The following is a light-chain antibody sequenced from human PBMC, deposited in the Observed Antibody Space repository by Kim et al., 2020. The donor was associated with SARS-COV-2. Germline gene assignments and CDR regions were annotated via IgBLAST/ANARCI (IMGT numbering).Light chain of an antibody. CDR3: QQTYTSWT. V-gene: IGKV1-39*01. J-gene: IGKJ1*01. CDR1: QRIASY. Sequence: SASVGYRVTITCRASQRIASYVHWYQQKPGKAPNLRIYGASSLQSGVPSRFSGSGSGTDFTLTISSLHPEDFATYYCQQTYTSWTFGPGTKVDIK. CDR2: GAS.